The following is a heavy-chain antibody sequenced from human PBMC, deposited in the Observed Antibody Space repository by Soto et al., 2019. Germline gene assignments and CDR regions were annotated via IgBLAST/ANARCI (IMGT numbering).Heavy chain of an antibody. D-gene: IGHD1-26*01. Sequence: EVQLVESGGDLVQPGGSLRLSCAASGFTVSRNYMSWVRQAPGKGLEWVSVIYSGGRTNYADSVKGRFTISRDNSKNTLYLQMNSLRVEDTAVYYCARDILAGGATSYWGQGTLVTVSS. CDR1: GFTVSRNY. CDR2: IYSGGRT. V-gene: IGHV3-66*01. CDR3: ARDILAGGATSY. J-gene: IGHJ4*02.